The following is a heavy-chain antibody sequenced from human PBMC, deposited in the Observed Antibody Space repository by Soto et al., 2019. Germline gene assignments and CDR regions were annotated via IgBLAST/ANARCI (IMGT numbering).Heavy chain of an antibody. CDR3: AAYSHKGY. J-gene: IGHJ4*02. CDR1: GFTVSNNY. D-gene: IGHD3-16*01. Sequence: EEQLVESGGDLVQPGGSLSPSCAASGFTVSNNYMSWVRQAPGKGLEWVSLIYSGGSTYYADSVKGSFTLSRDSSKNTLYLQMNSLRAEDTAMYYGAAYSHKGYWGQGTLVTVSS. V-gene: IGHV3-66*01. CDR2: IYSGGST.